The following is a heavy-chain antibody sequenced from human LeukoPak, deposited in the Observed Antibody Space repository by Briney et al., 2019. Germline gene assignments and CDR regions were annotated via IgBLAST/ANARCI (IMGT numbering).Heavy chain of an antibody. D-gene: IGHD5-12*01. CDR1: GFTFSSYA. CDR2: ISYDGSNK. Sequence: GGSLRLSCAASGFTFSSYAMHWVRQAPGKGLEWVAVISYDGSNKYYADSVKGRFTISRDNSKNTLYLQMNSLRAEDTAVYYCAKDAWLWATGDYMDVWGKGTTVTISS. CDR3: AKDAWLWATGDYMDV. V-gene: IGHV3-30*04. J-gene: IGHJ6*03.